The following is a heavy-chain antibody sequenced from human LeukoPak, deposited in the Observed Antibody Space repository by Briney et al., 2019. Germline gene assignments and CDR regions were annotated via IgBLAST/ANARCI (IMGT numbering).Heavy chain of an antibody. V-gene: IGHV3-23*01. Sequence: PGRSLRLSCAASGFIFSSYAMSWVRQAPGKWLEWVSTISDSGGSTYFADSVKGRFTISRDNYTLYLQMNSMSDEDTALYYCAKEPTPGGAFYFDYWGQGTLVTVSS. CDR2: ISDSGGST. CDR1: GFIFSSYA. D-gene: IGHD3-10*01. CDR3: AKEPTPGGAFYFDY. J-gene: IGHJ4*02.